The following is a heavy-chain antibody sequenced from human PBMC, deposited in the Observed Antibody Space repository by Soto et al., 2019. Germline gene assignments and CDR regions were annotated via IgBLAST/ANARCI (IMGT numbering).Heavy chain of an antibody. V-gene: IGHV3-7*01. Sequence: EVQLVESGGGLVQPRGSLRLSCAASGFSFSTYWMNLVRQAPGKGLEWVAIIKKDGSAKFYVDSVKGRFTISRDNARNSLYLEMNSLSAEDTAVYYCVAGSGWLPDFWGQGPLVTVSS. CDR2: IKKDGSAK. CDR1: GFSFSTYW. J-gene: IGHJ4*02. D-gene: IGHD6-19*01. CDR3: VAGSGWLPDF.